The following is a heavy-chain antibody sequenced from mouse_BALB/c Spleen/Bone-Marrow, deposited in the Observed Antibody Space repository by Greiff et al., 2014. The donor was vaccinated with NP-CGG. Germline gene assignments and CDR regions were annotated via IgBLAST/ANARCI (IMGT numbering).Heavy chain of an antibody. J-gene: IGHJ4*01. D-gene: IGHD3-3*01. CDR1: GFPFSSFG. Sequence: QLKESGGGLVQPGGARELSFGASGFPFSSFGMHWGCPAPEKGAEWVAYISRGSSTSYYADTMKGRFTISRDNPKNTLFLQMTSLRSEDTAMYYCTRSGTLGAMDYWGQGTSVTVSS. CDR2: ISRGSSTS. V-gene: IGHV5-17*02. CDR3: TRSGTLGAMDY.